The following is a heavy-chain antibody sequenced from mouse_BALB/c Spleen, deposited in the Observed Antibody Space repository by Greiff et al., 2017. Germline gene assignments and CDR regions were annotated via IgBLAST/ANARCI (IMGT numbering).Heavy chain of an antibody. Sequence: QVQLQQPGAELVKPGASVKLSCKASGYTFTSYWMHWVKQRPGQGLEWIGEINPSNGRTNYNEKFKSKATPTVDKSSSTAYMQLSSLTSEDSAVYYCARGYGNYYAMDYWGQGTSVTVSS. D-gene: IGHD2-10*02. CDR3: ARGYGNYYAMDY. CDR2: INPSNGRT. CDR1: GYTFTSYW. J-gene: IGHJ4*01. V-gene: IGHV1S81*02.